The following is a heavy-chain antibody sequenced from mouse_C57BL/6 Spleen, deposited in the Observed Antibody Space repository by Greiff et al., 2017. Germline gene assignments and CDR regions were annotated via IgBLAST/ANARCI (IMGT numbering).Heavy chain of an antibody. CDR2: IRSKSNNYAT. CDR1: GFSFNTYA. Sequence: EVQRVESGGGLVQPKGSLKLSCAASGFSFNTYAMNWVRQAPGKGLEWVARIRSKSNNYATYYADSVKDRFTISREDSESMLYLQRNNLKTEDTAMYYCVSLYEGEGYFDYWGQGTTLTVSS. D-gene: IGHD2-3*01. CDR3: VSLYEGEGYFDY. J-gene: IGHJ2*01. V-gene: IGHV10-1*01.